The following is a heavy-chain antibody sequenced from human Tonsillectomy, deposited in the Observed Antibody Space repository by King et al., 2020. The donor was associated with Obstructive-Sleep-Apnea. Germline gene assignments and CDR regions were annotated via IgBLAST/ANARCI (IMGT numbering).Heavy chain of an antibody. J-gene: IGHJ4*02. CDR2: IYHSGST. D-gene: IGHD3-10*01. V-gene: IGHV4-30-4*01. Sequence: LQLQESGPGLVKPSQTLSLTCTVSGGSINSGDYYWTWIRQPPGKGLEWIWFIYHSGSTYFNPSLRCRVTVSIDTSRNQFSLNLNSVTAADTAVYFCARWRGGSGNIDYWGQGILVTVSS. CDR1: GGSINSGDYY. CDR3: ARWRGGSGNIDY.